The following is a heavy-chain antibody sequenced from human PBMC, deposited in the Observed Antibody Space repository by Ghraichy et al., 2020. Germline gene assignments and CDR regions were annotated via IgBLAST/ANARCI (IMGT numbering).Heavy chain of an antibody. CDR2: IYSGGST. D-gene: IGHD3-22*01. CDR1: GFTVSSNY. CDR3: ARDGANDYYESSGPSP. V-gene: IGHV3-66*01. Sequence: GGSLRLSCVASGFTVSSNYMTWVRQAPGKGLEWVSVIYSGGSTRYADSVKGRFTISRDNSKNTVYLQMNSLRAEDTAVYYCARDGANDYYESSGPSPWGQGTLVTVSS. J-gene: IGHJ5*02.